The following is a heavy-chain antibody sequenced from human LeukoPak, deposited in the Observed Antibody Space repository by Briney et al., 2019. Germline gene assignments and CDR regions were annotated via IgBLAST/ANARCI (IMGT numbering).Heavy chain of an antibody. V-gene: IGHV2-5*01. J-gene: IGHJ4*02. Sequence: SGPTLVNPTQTLTLTCTFSGFSLTSPGEGVGWIRQPPGEPLEFLTLIDNNDDKRYSPSLQSRLTITKDTSENRVALTVTNMDPVDTATYYCVHSTPLVRGVLSFDFWGLGSWVTVSS. D-gene: IGHD3-10*01. CDR2: IDNNDDK. CDR3: VHSTPLVRGVLSFDF. CDR1: GFSLTSPGEG.